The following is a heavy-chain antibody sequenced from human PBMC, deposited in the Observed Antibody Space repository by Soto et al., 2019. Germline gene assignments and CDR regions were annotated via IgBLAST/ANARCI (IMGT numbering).Heavy chain of an antibody. CDR3: ARRTVFHYYMGV. D-gene: IGHD4-17*01. V-gene: IGHV4-59*08. J-gene: IGHJ6*03. CDR1: GGSFSTYY. CDR2: IYDSGTT. Sequence: SETLSLTCTVSGGSFSTYYWCWIRQPPGKELEWIGCIYDSGTTNYNPALKSRVTISVDTSKNQFSLRLSSVAAADTAVYYCARRTVFHYYMGVWGTGTTVTVSS.